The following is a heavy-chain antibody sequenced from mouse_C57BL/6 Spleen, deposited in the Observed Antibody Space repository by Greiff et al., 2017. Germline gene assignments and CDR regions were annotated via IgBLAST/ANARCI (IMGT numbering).Heavy chain of an antibody. Sequence: EVKLMESGGDLVKPGGSLKLSCAASGFTFSSYGMSWVRQTPDKRLEWVATISSGGSYTYYPDSVKGRFTISRDNAKNTLYLQMSSLKSEDTAMYYCARQRENYAMDYWGQGTSVTVSS. CDR1: GFTFSSYG. J-gene: IGHJ4*01. CDR2: ISSGGSYT. CDR3: ARQRENYAMDY. V-gene: IGHV5-6*01.